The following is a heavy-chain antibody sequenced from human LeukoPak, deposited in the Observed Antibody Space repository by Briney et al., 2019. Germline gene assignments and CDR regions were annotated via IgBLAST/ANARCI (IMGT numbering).Heavy chain of an antibody. CDR3: ARGGGRYYYDSSGYPFPTY. V-gene: IGHV1-18*01. CDR1: GYTFTSYG. D-gene: IGHD3-22*01. J-gene: IGHJ4*02. Sequence: ASVKVSCKASGYTFTSYGISWVRQAPGQGLEWMGWISAYNGNTNYAQKLQGRVTMTTDTSTSTAYMELRSLRSDDTAVYYCARGGGRYYYDSSGYPFPTYWGQGTLVTVSS. CDR2: ISAYNGNT.